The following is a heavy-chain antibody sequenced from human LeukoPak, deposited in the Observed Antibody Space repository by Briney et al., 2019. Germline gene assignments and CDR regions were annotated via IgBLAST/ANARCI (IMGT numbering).Heavy chain of an antibody. CDR3: ARAGIAVAADFDY. CDR1: GGSISSYY. V-gene: IGHV4-59*01. J-gene: IGHJ4*02. CDR2: IYYSGCT. D-gene: IGHD6-19*01. Sequence: SETLSLTCTVSGGSISSYYWSWIRQPPGKGLEWIGYIYYSGCTNYNPSLKSRVTISVDTSKNQFSLKLSSVTAADTAVYYCARAGIAVAADFDYWGQGTLVTVSS.